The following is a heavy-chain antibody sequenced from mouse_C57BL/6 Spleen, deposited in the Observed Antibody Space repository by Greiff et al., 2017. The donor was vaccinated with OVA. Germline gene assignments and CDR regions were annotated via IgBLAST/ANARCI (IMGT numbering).Heavy chain of an antibody. CDR2: IHPNSGST. V-gene: IGHV1-64*01. CDR1: GYTFTSYW. Sequence: QVQLQQPGAELVKPGASVKLSCKASGYTFTSYWMHWVKQRPGQGLEWIGMIHPNSGSTNYNEKFKSKATLTVDKSSSTAYMQLSSLTSEDSAVYYCARGGGLLPATNRAWFAYWGQGTLVTVSA. CDR3: ARGGGLLPATNRAWFAY. J-gene: IGHJ3*01. D-gene: IGHD1-1*01.